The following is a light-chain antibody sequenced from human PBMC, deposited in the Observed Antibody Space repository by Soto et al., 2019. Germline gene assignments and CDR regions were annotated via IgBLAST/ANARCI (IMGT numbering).Light chain of an antibody. V-gene: IGKV3-20*01. Sequence: EIVLTQSPGTLSLSPGERATLSCRASQSVSSSYFSWYQQKPGPAPRLLIYGASSRATGIPDRFSGSGSATDFTLTIIRLEPEEFAVYYCQQYGSSPPITFGQGTRLEIK. CDR1: QSVSSSY. CDR2: GAS. J-gene: IGKJ5*01. CDR3: QQYGSSPPIT.